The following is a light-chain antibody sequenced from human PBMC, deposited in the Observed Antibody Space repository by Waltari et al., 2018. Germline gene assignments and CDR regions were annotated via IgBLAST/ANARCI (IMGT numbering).Light chain of an antibody. Sequence: EIVMTQSPATLSVSPGERATLSCRASHRVSSNLAWYQQKPGQAPRPLIYGASTRATGIPARFSGSGSGTEFTLTISSLQSEDFAVYYCQQYNNWPPNTFGQGTKLEIK. V-gene: IGKV3-15*01. CDR1: HRVSSN. CDR3: QQYNNWPPNT. CDR2: GAS. J-gene: IGKJ2*01.